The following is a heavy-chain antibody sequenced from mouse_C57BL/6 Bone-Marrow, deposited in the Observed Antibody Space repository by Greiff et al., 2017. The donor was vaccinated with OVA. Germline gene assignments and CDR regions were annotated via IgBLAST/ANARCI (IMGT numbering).Heavy chain of an antibody. CDR1: GYTFTSYW. CDR2: IYPGNSDT. V-gene: IGHV1-5*01. Sequence: EVKLLESGPVLARPGASVKMSCKTSGYTFTSYWMHWVKQRPGQGLEWIGAIYPGNSDTSYNQKFKGKAKLTAVTSASTAYMEISSLTNEDSAVYYCTRSEDCFDYWGKGTTLTVSS. J-gene: IGHJ2*01. CDR3: TRSEDCFDY.